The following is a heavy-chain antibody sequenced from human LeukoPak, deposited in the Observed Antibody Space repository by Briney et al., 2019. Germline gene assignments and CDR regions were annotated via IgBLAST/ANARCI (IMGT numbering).Heavy chain of an antibody. J-gene: IGHJ4*02. V-gene: IGHV3-72*01. CDR3: SRDTTGDH. D-gene: IGHD1-1*01. CDR1: GFTFSDHY. CDR2: SRNRAKSYTT. Sequence: GGSLRLSCAVSGFTFSDHYMDWVRQAPGKGLEWVGRSRNRAKSYTTDYAASVKGRFTISRDDSKSTLYLQMNSLETEDTAVYYCSRDTTGDHWGQGTLVSVSS.